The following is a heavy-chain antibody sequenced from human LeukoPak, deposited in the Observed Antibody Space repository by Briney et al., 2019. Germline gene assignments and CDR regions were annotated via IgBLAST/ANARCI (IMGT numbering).Heavy chain of an antibody. D-gene: IGHD3-3*01. J-gene: IGHJ3*01. CDR2: IYYSGST. V-gene: IGHV4-61*01. Sequence: SETLTLTCTVSGGSISSSSYYWSWIRQPPGKGLEWIGYIYYSGSTNCNPSLKSRVTISVDTSKNQFSLKLSSVTAADTAVYYCVRGPFGSAWGQGTMVTISS. CDR1: GGSISSSSYY. CDR3: VRGPFGSA.